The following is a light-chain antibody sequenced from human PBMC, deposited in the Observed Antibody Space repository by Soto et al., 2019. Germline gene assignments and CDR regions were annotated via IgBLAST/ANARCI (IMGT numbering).Light chain of an antibody. CDR2: VAS. V-gene: IGKV3-15*01. Sequence: EIVMTQSPATLSVSPGERATLSCRASQSVSSNLAWYQQKPGQAPTLLIYVASTRATGIPARWSGSGSATEVSLPIISLLAEDFAVLYCQQYYSWSPLTFGGGTKVEIK. CDR1: QSVSSN. CDR3: QQYYSWSPLT. J-gene: IGKJ4*01.